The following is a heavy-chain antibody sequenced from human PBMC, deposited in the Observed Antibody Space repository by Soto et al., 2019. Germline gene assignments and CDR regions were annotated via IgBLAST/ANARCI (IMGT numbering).Heavy chain of an antibody. CDR2: IYHSGST. CDR1: GDSIIRGGYY. D-gene: IGHD2-21*01. J-gene: IGHJ4*02. V-gene: IGHV4-31*03. Sequence: SETLSLTCTVSGDSIIRGGYYWNWIRQHPRKGLEWIGYIYHSGSTNYNPSLKSRVTISVDTSKNQFSLKLTSVNTADTAIYYCTRGGDPYKTGHWGQGTLVTVSS. CDR3: TRGGDPYKTGH.